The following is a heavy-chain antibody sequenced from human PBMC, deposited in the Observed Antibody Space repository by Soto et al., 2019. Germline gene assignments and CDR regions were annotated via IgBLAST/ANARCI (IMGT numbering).Heavy chain of an antibody. V-gene: IGHV1-69*06. CDR3: ARVEWLRFISYYYYGMDV. D-gene: IGHD5-12*01. Sequence: QVQLVQSGAEVKKPGSSVKVSCKASGGTFSSYAISWVRQAPGQGLEWMGGIIPIFGTANYAQKFQGRVTITADKSTSTAYMELSSLRSEDTAVYYCARVEWLRFISYYYYGMDVWGQGTTVTVSS. CDR1: GGTFSSYA. CDR2: IIPIFGTA. J-gene: IGHJ6*02.